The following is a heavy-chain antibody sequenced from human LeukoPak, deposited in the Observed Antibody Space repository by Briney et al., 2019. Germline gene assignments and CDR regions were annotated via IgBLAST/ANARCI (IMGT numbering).Heavy chain of an antibody. J-gene: IGHJ5*02. CDR2: IIPIFGTA. V-gene: IGHV1-69*05. D-gene: IGHD2-2*01. CDR1: GGTFSSYA. CDR3: ARNRLRYCSSTSCYRTDPGWFDP. Sequence: GASVKVSCKASGGTFSSYAISWVRQAPGQGLEWMGGIIPIFGTANYAQKFQGRVTITTDESTSTAYMELSSLRSEDTAVYYCARNRLRYCSSTSCYRTDPGWFDPWGQGTLVTVSS.